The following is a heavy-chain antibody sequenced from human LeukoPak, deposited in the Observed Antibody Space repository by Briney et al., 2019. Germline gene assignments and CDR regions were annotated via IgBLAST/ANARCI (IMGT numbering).Heavy chain of an antibody. CDR2: ISYDGSNK. CDR1: GFTFSSYA. D-gene: IGHD3-3*01. J-gene: IGHJ4*02. Sequence: GGSLRLSCAASGFTFSSYAMHWVRQAPCKGLEWVAVISYDGSNKYYADSVKGRFTISRDNSKNTLYLQMNSLRAEDTAVYYCARAERSGYLDYWGQGTLVTVSS. CDR3: ARAERSGYLDY. V-gene: IGHV3-30-3*01.